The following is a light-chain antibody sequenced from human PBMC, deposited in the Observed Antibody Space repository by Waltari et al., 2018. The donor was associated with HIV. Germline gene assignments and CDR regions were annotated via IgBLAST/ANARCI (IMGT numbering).Light chain of an antibody. CDR1: RLRSYY. CDR3: NSRDSSGNRV. CDR2: GKN. V-gene: IGLV3-19*01. J-gene: IGLJ3*02. Sequence: SSELTQDPAVYVALGQTVRITCQGDRLRSYYASWYQQKPGQAPVLVIYGKNNRPSGIPDRFSGSSSGNTASLTITGAQAEDDADYYCNSRDSSGNRVFGGGTKLTVL.